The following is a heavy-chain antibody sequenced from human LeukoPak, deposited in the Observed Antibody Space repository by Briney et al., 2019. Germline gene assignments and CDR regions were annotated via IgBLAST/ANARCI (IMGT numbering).Heavy chain of an antibody. V-gene: IGHV4-30-4*01. Sequence: PSQTLSLTCTVSGGSISSGDYYSSWIRQPPGKGLEWIGYVYYSGSTNYNPSLKSRVTISVDTSKNQFSLKLSSVTAADTAVYYCARVDYYGSGSYRAYNWFDPWGQGTLVTVSS. CDR2: VYYSGST. CDR1: GGSISSGDYY. J-gene: IGHJ5*02. D-gene: IGHD3-10*01. CDR3: ARVDYYGSGSYRAYNWFDP.